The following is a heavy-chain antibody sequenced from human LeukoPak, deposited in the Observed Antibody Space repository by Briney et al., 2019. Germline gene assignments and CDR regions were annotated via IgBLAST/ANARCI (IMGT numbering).Heavy chain of an antibody. V-gene: IGHV4-4*02. Sequence: SETLSLTCAVSGGSISSSNWWSWVRQPPGKGLEWIGEIYHSGSTNYNPSLKSRVTISVDKSKNQFSLKLSSVTAADTAVYYCAVAYYYYYYGMDVWGQGTTVTVSS. CDR1: GGSISSSNW. J-gene: IGHJ6*02. CDR3: AVAYYYYYYGMDV. CDR2: IYHSGST. D-gene: IGHD5-12*01.